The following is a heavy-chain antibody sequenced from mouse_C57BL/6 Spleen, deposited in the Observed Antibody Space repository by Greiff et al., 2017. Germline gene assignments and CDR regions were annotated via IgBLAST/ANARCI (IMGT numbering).Heavy chain of an antibody. Sequence: EVKLMESGGGLVQPGGSLKLSCAASGFTFSDYYMYWVRQTPEKRLEWVAYISNGGGSTYYPDTVKGRFTISRDNAKNTLYLQMSRLKSEDTAMYYCARQGTGYYFDYWGQGTTLTVSS. CDR2: ISNGGGST. CDR3: ARQGTGYYFDY. D-gene: IGHD3-3*01. J-gene: IGHJ2*01. V-gene: IGHV5-12*01. CDR1: GFTFSDYY.